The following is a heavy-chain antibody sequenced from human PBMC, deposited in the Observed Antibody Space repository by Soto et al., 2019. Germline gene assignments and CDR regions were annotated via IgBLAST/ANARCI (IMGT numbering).Heavy chain of an antibody. CDR1: GYSISSSNW. D-gene: IGHD6-6*01. V-gene: IGHV4-28*01. CDR3: ASKPNSRYYFDY. J-gene: IGHJ4*02. CDR2: IYYSGST. Sequence: QMQLQESGPGLVKPSDTLSLTCAVSGYSISSSNWCGWIRQPPGKGLEWIGYIYYSGSTYYTPSLNSRVNMSVDTSNNHFSLGLNSVTAVDTAVYYFASKPNSRYYFDYWGQGTLVTVSS.